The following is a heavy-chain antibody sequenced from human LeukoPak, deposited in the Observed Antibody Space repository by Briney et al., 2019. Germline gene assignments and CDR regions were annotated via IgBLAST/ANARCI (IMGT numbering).Heavy chain of an antibody. CDR3: ARDLITMVRGVLPEEYYYRMDV. J-gene: IGHJ6*02. CDR1: GYSISSGYY. D-gene: IGHD3-10*01. CDR2: IYHSGST. Sequence: SETLSLTCTVSGYSISSGYYWSWFGQPPGKGLEWIGRIYHSGSTYYHPSLKMRVTISVDTSKSQYSLKLSSVTAADTAVYYCARDLITMVRGVLPEEYYYRMDVWGQGTTVTVSS. V-gene: IGHV4-38-2*02.